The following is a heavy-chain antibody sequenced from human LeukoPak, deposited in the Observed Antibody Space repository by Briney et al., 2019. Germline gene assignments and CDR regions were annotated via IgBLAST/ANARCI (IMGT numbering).Heavy chain of an antibody. D-gene: IGHD3-22*01. V-gene: IGHV3-30-3*01. CDR2: ISYDGSNK. CDR3: ATQYYYDSSGYNFDY. CDR1: GFTFSSYG. Sequence: RPGGSLRLSCAASGFTFSSYGMHWVRQAPGKGLEWVAGISYDGSNKYYADSVKGRFTISRDNSKNTLYLQMNSLRAEDTAVYYCATQYYYDSSGYNFDYWGQGTLVTVSS. J-gene: IGHJ4*02.